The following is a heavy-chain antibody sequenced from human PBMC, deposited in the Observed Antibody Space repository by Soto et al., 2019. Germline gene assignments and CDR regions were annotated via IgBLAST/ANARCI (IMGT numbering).Heavy chain of an antibody. CDR1: GGSISSNY. CDR3: ARYRREAVAGYTLDN. Sequence: SETLSLTCTVSGGSISSNYWTWIRQPPGKGLEWIGYVYNSGSTNYNPSPKSRVTISEDTSKSQFSLKVNSMTAADTAVYYCARYRREAVAGYTLDNWGQGILVTVS. CDR2: VYNSGST. V-gene: IGHV4-59*01. J-gene: IGHJ4*02. D-gene: IGHD6-13*01.